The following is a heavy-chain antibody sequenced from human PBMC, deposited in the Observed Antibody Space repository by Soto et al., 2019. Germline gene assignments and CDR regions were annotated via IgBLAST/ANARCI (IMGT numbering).Heavy chain of an antibody. D-gene: IGHD2-21*02. V-gene: IGHV4-59*01. CDR2: MYNTGST. CDR1: GGTISRYY. Sequence: QVQLQESGPGLVTPSETLSLTCTVSGGTISRYYWSWIRQPPGKGLEWIGYMYNTGSTVYNPSFKSRVTISVDTSKNQFSLKLNSVRAADTAVYYCARDLWGYCGTDCYPLDVWGQGTTVTVSS. CDR3: ARDLWGYCGTDCYPLDV. J-gene: IGHJ6*02.